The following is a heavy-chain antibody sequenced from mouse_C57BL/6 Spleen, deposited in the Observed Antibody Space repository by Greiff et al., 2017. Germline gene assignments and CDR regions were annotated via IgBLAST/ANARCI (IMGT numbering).Heavy chain of an antibody. V-gene: IGHV1-4*01. J-gene: IGHJ4*01. CDR1: GYTFTSYT. CDR3: ARDGNYGAMDY. CDR2: INPSSGYT. D-gene: IGHD2-1*01. Sequence: QVQLQQSGAELARPGASVKMSCKASGYTFTSYTMHWVKQRPGQGLEWIGYINPSSGYTKYNQKFKDKATLTADKSSSTAYMQLSSLTSEDSAVYFCARDGNYGAMDYWGQGTSVTVSS.